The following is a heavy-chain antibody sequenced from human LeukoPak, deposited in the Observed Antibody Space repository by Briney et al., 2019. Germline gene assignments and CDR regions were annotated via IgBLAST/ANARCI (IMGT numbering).Heavy chain of an antibody. Sequence: GGSLRLSCAASGFTFSDYYMSWIRQAPGKGLEWVSYISSSGSTIYYADSVKGRFTISRDNAKNSLYLQMNSLRGEDTAVYYCARAPGRGRYYFDYWGQGTLVTVSS. D-gene: IGHD3-10*01. CDR3: ARAPGRGRYYFDY. V-gene: IGHV3-11*01. J-gene: IGHJ4*02. CDR2: ISSSGSTI. CDR1: GFTFSDYY.